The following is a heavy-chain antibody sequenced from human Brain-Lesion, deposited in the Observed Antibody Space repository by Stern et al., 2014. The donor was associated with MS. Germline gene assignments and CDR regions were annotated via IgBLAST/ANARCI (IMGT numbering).Heavy chain of an antibody. V-gene: IGHV3-9*01. D-gene: IGHD3-10*01. CDR2: ITWNSGTI. CDR3: AEDMMDYFGSGTFGSFDH. Sequence: EVQLVESGGGVVQPGRSLRLSCEASGFSFEDHGMHWVRQAPGKGLEWVAGITWNSGTIAYADSVKGRFTISRDDAKNSLYLHMNGLRAEDTALYYCAEDMMDYFGSGTFGSFDHWGQGTLVTVSS. J-gene: IGHJ4*02. CDR1: GFSFEDHG.